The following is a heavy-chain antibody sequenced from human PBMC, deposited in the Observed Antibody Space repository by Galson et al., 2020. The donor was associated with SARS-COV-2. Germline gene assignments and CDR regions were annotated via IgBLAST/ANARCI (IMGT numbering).Heavy chain of an antibody. Sequence: GGSLRLSCAASGVTFSTYAMSWVRQAPGKGLEWVSGISGSGESTYYEDSVKGRFTISRDNSKNTLYLQMNSLRAEDTALYYCAKYLISTADPFDYWGQGTLVTVSS. V-gene: IGHV3-23*01. CDR3: AKYLISTADPFDY. J-gene: IGHJ4*02. CDR1: GVTFSTYA. CDR2: ISGSGEST. D-gene: IGHD6-13*01.